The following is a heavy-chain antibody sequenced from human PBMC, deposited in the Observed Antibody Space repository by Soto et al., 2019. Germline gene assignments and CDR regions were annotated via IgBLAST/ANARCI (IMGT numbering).Heavy chain of an antibody. J-gene: IGHJ4*02. D-gene: IGHD7-27*01. Sequence: SETLSLTCAVHGGSFSGYYWDWIRQPPGKGLEWIGEVNHGGTSNYNPSLKSRVTISVDTPKNHFSLKLSSVTAADTAVYYCAKNWNWGSLVHWGQGTLVTVS. CDR1: GGSFSGYY. CDR2: VNHGGTS. V-gene: IGHV4-34*01. CDR3: AKNWNWGSLVH.